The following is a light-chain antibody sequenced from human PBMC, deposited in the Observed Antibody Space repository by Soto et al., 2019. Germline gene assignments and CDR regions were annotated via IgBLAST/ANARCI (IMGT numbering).Light chain of an antibody. J-gene: IGKJ1*01. CDR3: QQYDTYWT. V-gene: IGKV1-5*03. CDR1: QSISNW. CDR2: KAS. Sequence: IPFTQSPSSLSASIGDRVTINCRASQSISNWLAWYQQIPGKAPNLLIYKASSLKSGVPSRFSGSGSGTEFTLTISSLQPDDFATYYCQQYDTYWTFGQGTKVDIK.